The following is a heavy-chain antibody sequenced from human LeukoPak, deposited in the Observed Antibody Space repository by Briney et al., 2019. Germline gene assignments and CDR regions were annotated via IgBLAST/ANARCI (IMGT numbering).Heavy chain of an antibody. CDR2: IKPDGTEQ. D-gene: IGHD5-12*01. CDR1: GFTFGSYW. CDR3: AREGYNGNDALFDY. V-gene: IGHV3-7*01. Sequence: GESLRLSCAASGFTFGSYWMTWVRQAPGKGLEWVADIKPDGTEQYYVDSVKGRFTISRDNAKNSLYLQLNSLRAEDTTVYYCAREGYNGNDALFDYWGQGTLVTVSS. J-gene: IGHJ4*02.